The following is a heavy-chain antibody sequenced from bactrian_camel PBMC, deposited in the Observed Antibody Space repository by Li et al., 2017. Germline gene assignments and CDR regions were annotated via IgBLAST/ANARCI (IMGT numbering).Heavy chain of an antibody. Sequence: QLVESGGGSVQAGGSLRLSCAASLHTYSGNCMGWFRQTPGKEREGVARIATGSGNTYYADSVKGRFTISQDNAKNTLYLQMNSLKPEDTAMYYCAAFCSGGYWSLNYWGQGTQVTVS. J-gene: IGHJ4*01. CDR2: IATGSGNT. D-gene: IGHD2*01. V-gene: IGHV3S1*01. CDR3: AAFCSGGYWSLNY. CDR1: LHTYSGNC.